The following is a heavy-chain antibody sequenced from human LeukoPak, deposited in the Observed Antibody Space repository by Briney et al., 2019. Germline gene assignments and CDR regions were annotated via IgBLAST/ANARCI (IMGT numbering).Heavy chain of an antibody. V-gene: IGHV1-69*04. CDR1: GGTFSSYA. D-gene: IGHD4-11*01. CDR2: IIPILGIA. J-gene: IGHJ5*02. CDR3: ARVVDYRNNWFDP. Sequence: SVKVSCKASGGTFSSYAISWVRQAPGQGLEWMGRIIPILGIANYAQKFQGRVTITADKSTSTAYMELSSLRSEDTAVYYRARVVDYRNNWFDPWGQGTLVTVSS.